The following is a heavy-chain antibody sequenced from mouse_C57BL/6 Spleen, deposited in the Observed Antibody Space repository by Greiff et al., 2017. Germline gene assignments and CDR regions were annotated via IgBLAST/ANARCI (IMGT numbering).Heavy chain of an antibody. CDR1: GFTFSDYY. D-gene: IGHD3-3*01. CDR2: INYDGSST. Sequence: DVQLVESEGGLVQPGSSMKLSCTASGFTFSDYYMAWVRQVPEKGLEWVANINYDGSSTYYLDSLKSRFIISRDNATNILYLQMSSLKSEDTATYYCARDRGTFDYWGQGTTLTVSS. V-gene: IGHV5-16*01. CDR3: ARDRGTFDY. J-gene: IGHJ2*01.